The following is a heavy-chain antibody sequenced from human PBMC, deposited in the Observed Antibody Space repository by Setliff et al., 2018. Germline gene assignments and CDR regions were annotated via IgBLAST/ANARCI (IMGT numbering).Heavy chain of an antibody. J-gene: IGHJ4*02. CDR2: ISAYNGKT. CDR1: GYTLSNSI. V-gene: IGHV1-18*01. D-gene: IGHD2-8*01. Sequence: ASVKVSCKASGYTLSNSILSWVRQAPGQGLEWVGWISAYNGKTYFAQKFQDRITLTTDTSTNTGYLELRGLRSDDTAVYYCLRLVRYCTKIACQATSGDEVWGLGTRVTAPQ. CDR3: LRLVRYCTKIACQATSGDEV.